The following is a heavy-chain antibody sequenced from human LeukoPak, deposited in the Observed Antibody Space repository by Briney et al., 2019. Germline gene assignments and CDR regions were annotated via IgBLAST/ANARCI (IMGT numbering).Heavy chain of an antibody. V-gene: IGHV3-74*01. D-gene: IGHD3-22*01. CDR3: ARGAMIVVVYDAFDI. J-gene: IGHJ3*02. Sequence: PGGSLRLSCADSGFTFSSYWMHWVRQAPGKGLVWVSRINSDGSSTGYADSVEGRFTISRDNAKNTLYLQMNSLRAEDTAVYYCARGAMIVVVYDAFDIWGQGTMVTVSS. CDR1: GFTFSSYW. CDR2: INSDGSST.